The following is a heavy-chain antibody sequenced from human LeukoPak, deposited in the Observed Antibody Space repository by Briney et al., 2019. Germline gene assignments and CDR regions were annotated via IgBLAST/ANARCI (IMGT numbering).Heavy chain of an antibody. D-gene: IGHD5-12*01. J-gene: IGHJ6*03. CDR3: ARGNSGYDVYYYYYYMDG. Sequence: SETLSLTCAVYGVSFSGYYWSWIRQSPGKGLEWIGEINHSGSTNYNPSLKSRVTISVDTSKNQFSLKLSSVTAADTAVYYCARGNSGYDVYYYYYYMDGWGKGTTVTASS. CDR2: INHSGST. V-gene: IGHV4-34*01. CDR1: GVSFSGYY.